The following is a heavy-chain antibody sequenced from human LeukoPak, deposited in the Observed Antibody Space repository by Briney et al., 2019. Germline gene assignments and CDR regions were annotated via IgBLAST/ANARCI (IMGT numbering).Heavy chain of an antibody. CDR1: GYSISSGYY. D-gene: IGHD2/OR15-2a*01. V-gene: IGHV4-38-2*02. J-gene: IGHJ4*02. Sequence: SETLSLTCTVSGYSISSGYYWGWIRQPPGKGLEWFGSIYHSGNTYYNPSLKSRVTISVDTSKNQFSLNLTSVTAADTAVYYCARLYGPGRIEYWGQGTLVTVSS. CDR3: ARLYGPGRIEY. CDR2: IYHSGNT.